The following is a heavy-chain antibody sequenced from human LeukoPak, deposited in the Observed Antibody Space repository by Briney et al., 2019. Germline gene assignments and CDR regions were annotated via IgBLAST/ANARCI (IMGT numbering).Heavy chain of an antibody. CDR1: GFTFSSYW. J-gene: IGHJ4*02. CDR2: IKQDGSEK. V-gene: IGHV3-7*01. D-gene: IGHD3-22*01. Sequence: GGSLRLSCAASGFTFSSYWMSWVRQAPGKGLEWVANIKQDGSEKYYVDSVKGRFTISRDNAKNSLYLQMNSLRAEDTAVYYCARDLFNCYDSSGYYDYWGQGTLVTVSS. CDR3: ARDLFNCYDSSGYYDY.